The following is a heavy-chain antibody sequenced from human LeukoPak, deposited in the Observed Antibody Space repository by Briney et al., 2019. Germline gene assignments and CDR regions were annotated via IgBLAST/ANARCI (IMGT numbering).Heavy chain of an antibody. CDR2: INTSGST. Sequence: SETLSLTCTVSGGSISSYYWSWIRQPAGKGLEWIGRINTSGSTNYNPSLKSRVTMSVDTSKNQFSLKLSSVTAADTAVYYCARSTYYYDSNYMDVWGKGTTVTVSS. V-gene: IGHV4-4*07. CDR3: ARSTYYYDSNYMDV. J-gene: IGHJ6*03. CDR1: GGSISSYY. D-gene: IGHD3-22*01.